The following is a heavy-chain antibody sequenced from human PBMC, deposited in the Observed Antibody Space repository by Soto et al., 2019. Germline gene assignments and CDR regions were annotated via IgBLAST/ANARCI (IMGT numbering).Heavy chain of an antibody. CDR3: ARTYSGSRAFDY. V-gene: IGHV2-70*01. CDR2: IDWDDDK. CDR1: GFSLSTSGMC. D-gene: IGHD1-26*01. Sequence: SGPTLVNPTRTRTLTCTFSGFSLSTSGMCVSWIRQPPGRALEWLALIDWDDDKYYSTSLKTRLTISKDTSKNQVVLTMTNMDPVDTATYYCARTYSGSRAFDYWGQGTLVTVS. J-gene: IGHJ4*02.